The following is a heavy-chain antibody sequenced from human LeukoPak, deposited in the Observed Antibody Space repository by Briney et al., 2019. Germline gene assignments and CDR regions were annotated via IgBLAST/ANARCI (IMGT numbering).Heavy chain of an antibody. V-gene: IGHV3-23*01. D-gene: IGHD1-26*01. J-gene: IGHJ4*02. Sequence: GGSLRLSCAASGFTFSSYAMNWVRQAPGKGLEWVSAISGSGGSTYYADSVKGRFTISRDNSKNTLYLQMNSLRAEDTAVYYCAKARVGATYVEFDYWGQGTLVTVSS. CDR1: GFTFSSYA. CDR2: ISGSGGST. CDR3: AKARVGATYVEFDY.